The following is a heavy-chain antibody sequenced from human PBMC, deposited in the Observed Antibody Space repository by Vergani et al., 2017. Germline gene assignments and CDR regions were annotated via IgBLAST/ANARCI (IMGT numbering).Heavy chain of an antibody. D-gene: IGHD1-1*01. Sequence: QVQLAESGGGRVQPGRSLRLSCVVSGFTSSYYGMHWVRQAPGKGPEWVAVISYDGTQKYYADSVKGRFTISRDNSKSTLYLQMNSLRTEDTAVYYCATKSCGTPGCQIGYFREWGQGTLVTVSS. V-gene: IGHV3-30*03. J-gene: IGHJ1*01. CDR2: ISYDGTQK. CDR1: GFTSSYYG. CDR3: ATKSCGTPGCQIGYFRE.